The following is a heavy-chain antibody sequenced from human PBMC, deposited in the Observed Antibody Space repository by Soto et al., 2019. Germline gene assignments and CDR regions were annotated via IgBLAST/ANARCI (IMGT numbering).Heavy chain of an antibody. CDR1: GFTFNDYS. CDR2: ISSSGTYI. J-gene: IGHJ6*02. V-gene: IGHV3-21*04. Sequence: PGGSLRLSCEASGFTFNDYSMDWVRQAPEKGLEWVSSISSSGTYIYYADSVKGRFAISRDNANNVMYLQMDTLRASDTAVYYCARRRCSTSYCPRNYYAMDPWGQGTTVTVSS. D-gene: IGHD1-26*01. CDR3: ARRRCSTSYCPRNYYAMDP.